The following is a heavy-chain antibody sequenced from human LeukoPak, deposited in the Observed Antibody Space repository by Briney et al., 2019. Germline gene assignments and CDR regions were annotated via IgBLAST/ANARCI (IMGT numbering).Heavy chain of an antibody. Sequence: SVKVSCKASGGTFSSYAISWVRQAPGQGLEWMGGIIPIFGTANYAQKFQGRVTITADESTSTAYMELSSLRTEDTAVYYCARGGYCSSTSCPRAFDVWGQGTMVTVSS. CDR1: GGTFSSYA. CDR2: IIPIFGTA. D-gene: IGHD2-2*01. V-gene: IGHV1-69*01. J-gene: IGHJ3*01. CDR3: ARGGYCSSTSCPRAFDV.